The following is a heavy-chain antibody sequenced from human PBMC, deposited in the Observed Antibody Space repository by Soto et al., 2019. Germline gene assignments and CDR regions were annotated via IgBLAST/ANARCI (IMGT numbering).Heavy chain of an antibody. D-gene: IGHD3-22*01. V-gene: IGHV5-10-1*01. J-gene: IGHJ4*02. Sequence: GESLKISCKGSGYSFAGYWITWVRQKPGKGLEWMGRIDPSDSQTYYSPSFRGHVTISVTKSITTVFLQWSSLRASDTAVYYCARQIYDSDTGPNFQYYFDSWGQGTPVTVSS. CDR3: ARQIYDSDTGPNFQYYFDS. CDR1: GYSFAGYW. CDR2: IDPSDSQT.